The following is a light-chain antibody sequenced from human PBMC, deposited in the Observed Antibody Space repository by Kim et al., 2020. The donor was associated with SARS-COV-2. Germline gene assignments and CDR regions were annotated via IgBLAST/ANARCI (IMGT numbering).Light chain of an antibody. J-gene: IGLJ2*01. CDR3: AAWDDSLNDVV. CDR2: SNN. CDR1: GCNIGSNT. V-gene: IGLV1-44*01. Sequence: GQRVTNWCSGSGCNIGSNTVNWYQQLPGTAPKLLIYSNNQRPSGVPDRFSGSKSGTSASLAISGLQSEDEADYYCAAWDDSLNDVVFGGGTQLTV.